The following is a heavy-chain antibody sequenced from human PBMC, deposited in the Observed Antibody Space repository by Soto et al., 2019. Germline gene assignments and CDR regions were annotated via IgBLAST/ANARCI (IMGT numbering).Heavy chain of an antibody. V-gene: IGHV4-61*01. J-gene: IGHJ4*02. CDR3: AREYSTSLAAFEH. D-gene: IGHD6-6*01. CDR2: VDYNGNT. CDR1: GVSVNSDSYY. Sequence: ADTLSLTCVVSGVSVNSDSYYLIWIRQPPGKALEWSGYVDYNGNTNYNPSLKRRVTISVDTSRNEFSLNLITVTAADTAVFYCAREYSTSLAAFEHWGRGTLV.